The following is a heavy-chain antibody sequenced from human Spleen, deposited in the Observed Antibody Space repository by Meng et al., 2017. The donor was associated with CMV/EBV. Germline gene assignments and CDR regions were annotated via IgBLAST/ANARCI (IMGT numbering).Heavy chain of an antibody. D-gene: IGHD2-8*01. V-gene: IGHV1-46*01. J-gene: IGHJ6*02. CDR3: AATQELLMVYAVYGMDV. Sequence: ASVKVSCKASGYTFTTYYMHWVRQAPGQGLEWMGIIDPSGGDTTYAQKFQGRVTMSSDMSTSTTYMEMSRLRSEDTATYYCAATQELLMVYAVYGMDVWGQGTTVTVSS. CDR2: IDPSGGDT. CDR1: GYTFTTYY.